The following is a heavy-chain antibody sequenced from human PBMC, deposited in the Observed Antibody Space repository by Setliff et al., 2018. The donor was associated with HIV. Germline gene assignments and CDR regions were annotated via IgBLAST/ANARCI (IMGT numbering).Heavy chain of an antibody. Sequence: ASVKVSCKASGYSFTSPGISWVRQAPGQGLEWMGWINTNTGDTHYAQKFQDRVTMTSDTSATTAYIELRSLRPDDTAVYYCARDSNAPYFQHWGQGTLVTVSS. CDR1: GYSFTSPG. V-gene: IGHV1-18*01. CDR3: ARDSNAPYFQH. J-gene: IGHJ1*01. D-gene: IGHD1-1*01. CDR2: INTNTGDT.